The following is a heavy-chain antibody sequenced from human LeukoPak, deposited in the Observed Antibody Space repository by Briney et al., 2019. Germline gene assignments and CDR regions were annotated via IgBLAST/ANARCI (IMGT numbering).Heavy chain of an antibody. CDR3: ARDRVDYYDSTGLLDY. V-gene: IGHV4-4*02. CDR2: IYNSGRT. D-gene: IGHD3-22*01. J-gene: IGHJ4*02. Sequence: PSGTLSLTCAVSGGSISSNHWWSGVRQSPGKGREGIGEIYNSGRTNYNPSLKSRVTISIDKSKTQFSLKLTSVTAADTAVYYCARDRVDYYDSTGLLDYWGQGSLVTVSS. CDR1: GGSISSNHW.